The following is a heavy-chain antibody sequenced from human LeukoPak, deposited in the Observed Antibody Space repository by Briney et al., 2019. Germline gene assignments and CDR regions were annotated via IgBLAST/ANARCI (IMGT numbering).Heavy chain of an antibody. CDR3: AREARDSRHLDL. J-gene: IGHJ5*02. CDR1: GGSISSYY. CDR2: ISASGST. D-gene: IGHD3-22*01. Sequence: SETLSLTCNVSGGSISSYYWTWTPQSAGKGLEWIGRISASGSTNYNPSLKSRVTVSVDTSNNHFSLTLSSVTAADTAVYWCAREARDSRHLDLWGQGTLVTVSS. V-gene: IGHV4-4*07.